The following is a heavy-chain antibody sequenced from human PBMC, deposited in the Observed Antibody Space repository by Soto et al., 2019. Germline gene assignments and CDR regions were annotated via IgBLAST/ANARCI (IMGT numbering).Heavy chain of an antibody. CDR2: IYHSGST. J-gene: IGHJ4*02. V-gene: IGHV4-30-2*01. CDR1: GGSISSGGYS. CDR3: VAGGGLPRYY. D-gene: IGHD5-12*01. Sequence: QLQLQESGSGLVKPSQTLSLTCAVSGGSISSGGYSWSWIRQPPGKGLEWIGYIYHSGSTYYNPSLRSRAIRAVDGSKSQFSLKLGAVTAADTAVYYCVAGGGLPRYYWGQGTLVTVSS.